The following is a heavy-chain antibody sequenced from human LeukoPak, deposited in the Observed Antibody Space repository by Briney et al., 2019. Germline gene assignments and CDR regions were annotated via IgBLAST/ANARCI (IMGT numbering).Heavy chain of an antibody. V-gene: IGHV3-33*01. Sequence: GGSLRLSCAASGFTFSSYGMHWVRQAPGKGLEWVAVIWYDGSNKYYADSVKGRFTISRDNSKNTLYLQMNSLRAEDTAVYYCARCTGGGSCYGVRYWGQGTLVTVSS. J-gene: IGHJ4*02. CDR3: ARCTGGGSCYGVRY. D-gene: IGHD2-15*01. CDR1: GFTFSSYG. CDR2: IWYDGSNK.